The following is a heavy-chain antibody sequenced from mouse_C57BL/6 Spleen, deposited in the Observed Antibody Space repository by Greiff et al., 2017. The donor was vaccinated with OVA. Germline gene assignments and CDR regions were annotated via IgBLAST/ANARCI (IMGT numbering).Heavy chain of an antibody. V-gene: IGHV1-85*01. CDR2: IYPRDGST. J-gene: IGHJ2*01. D-gene: IGHD1-1*01. CDR3: ARRYYGNYFDY. CDR1: GYTFTSYD. Sequence: VQLQESGPELVKPGASVKLSCKASGYTFTSYDINWVKQRPGQGLAWIGWIYPRDGSTKYNEKFKVKATLTVDTSSSTAYMELHSLTSEDSAVYFCARRYYGNYFDYWGKGTTLTVSS.